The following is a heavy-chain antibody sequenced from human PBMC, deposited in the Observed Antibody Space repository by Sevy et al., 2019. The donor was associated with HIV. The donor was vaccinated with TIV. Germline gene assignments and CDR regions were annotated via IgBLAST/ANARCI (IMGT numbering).Heavy chain of an antibody. CDR2: IKQDGSEK. CDR1: GVSFSNAW. Sequence: GGSLRLSCAASGVSFSNAWMSWVRQAPGKGLEWVANIKQDGSEKYYVDSVKGRFTISRDNAKNSLSLQMNSLRAGDTAMYYCARDKGQGWFDPWGQGTLVTVSS. CDR3: ARDKGQGWFDP. J-gene: IGHJ5*02. V-gene: IGHV3-7*01.